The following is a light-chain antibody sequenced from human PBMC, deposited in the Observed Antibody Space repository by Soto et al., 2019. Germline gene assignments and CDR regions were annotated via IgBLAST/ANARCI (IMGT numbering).Light chain of an antibody. CDR3: QFYDSSLSVAVV. V-gene: IGLV1-40*01. Sequence: QSVLTQPPSVSGAPGQRVTISCTGSSSNIGAGYDVHWYQQLPGTAPKLLIYGNSNRPSGVPDRFSGSKSGTSASLAITGLQAEDEADYYCQFYDSSLSVAVVFGGGTKVTVL. J-gene: IGLJ2*01. CDR2: GNS. CDR1: SSNIGAGYD.